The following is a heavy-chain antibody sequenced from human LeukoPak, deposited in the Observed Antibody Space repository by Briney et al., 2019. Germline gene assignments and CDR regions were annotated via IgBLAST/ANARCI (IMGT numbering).Heavy chain of an antibody. J-gene: IGHJ6*02. CDR2: ISSSSSYI. CDR3: ARDTGDSSETNYYYYYGMDV. V-gene: IGHV3-21*01. Sequence: GGSLRLSCAASGFTFSSYSMNWVRQAPGKGLEWVSSISSSSSYIYYADSVKGRFTISRDNARYSLYLLMNSLRAEDTAVYYCARDTGDSSETNYYYYYGMDVWGQGTTVTVSS. D-gene: IGHD3-22*01. CDR1: GFTFSSYS.